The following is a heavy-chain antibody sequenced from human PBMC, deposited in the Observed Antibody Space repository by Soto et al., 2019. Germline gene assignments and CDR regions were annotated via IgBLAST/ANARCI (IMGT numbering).Heavy chain of an antibody. CDR2: ISSSSSYT. D-gene: IGHD6-13*01. CDR1: GFTFSDYY. Sequence: QVQLVESGGGLVKPGGSLRLSCAASGFTFSDYYMSWIRQAPGKGLGWVSYISSSSSYTNYADSVKGRFTISRDNAKNALYLQMHSLRAEDTAVYYCARIIAAAGGRRYFDLWGRGTLVTVSS. V-gene: IGHV3-11*05. CDR3: ARIIAAAGGRRYFDL. J-gene: IGHJ2*01.